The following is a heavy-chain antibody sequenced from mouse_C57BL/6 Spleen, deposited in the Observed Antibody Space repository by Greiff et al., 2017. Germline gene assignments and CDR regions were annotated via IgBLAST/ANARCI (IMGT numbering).Heavy chain of an antibody. CDR3: ARGGPPMDY. CDR2: IYPGSGNT. CDR1: GYTFTDYY. J-gene: IGHJ4*01. Sequence: VQLQQSGAELVRPGASVKLSCKASGYTFTDYYINWVKQRPGQGLEWIARIYPGSGNTYYNEKFKSKATLTVDKSSSTAYMQLSSLTSEDSAVYYCARGGPPMDYWGQGTSVTVSS. V-gene: IGHV1-76*01.